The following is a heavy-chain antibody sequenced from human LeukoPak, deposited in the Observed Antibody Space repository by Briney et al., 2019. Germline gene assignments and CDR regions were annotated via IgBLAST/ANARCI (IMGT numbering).Heavy chain of an antibody. Sequence: GESLKISCKGSGYSFTSYWIGWVRQMPGKGLEWMGIIYPGDSDTRYSPSFQGQVTISADKSISTAYLQWSSLKASDTAMYYCAGTNYDILTGRDAFDIWGQGTMVTVSS. CDR2: IYPGDSDT. V-gene: IGHV5-51*01. D-gene: IGHD3-9*01. CDR3: AGTNYDILTGRDAFDI. CDR1: GYSFTSYW. J-gene: IGHJ3*02.